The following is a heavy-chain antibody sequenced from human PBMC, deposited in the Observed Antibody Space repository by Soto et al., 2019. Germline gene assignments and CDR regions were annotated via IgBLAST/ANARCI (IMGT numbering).Heavy chain of an antibody. CDR1: GFTFSSYS. D-gene: IGHD3-22*01. CDR3: AREHYYDSSGPFQH. Sequence: GGSLRLSXAASGFTFSSYSMNWVRQAPGKGLEWVSYISSSSSTIYYADSVKGRFTISRDNAKNSLYLQMNSLRDEDTAVYYCAREHYYDSSGPFQHWGQGTLVTVSS. J-gene: IGHJ1*01. CDR2: ISSSSSTI. V-gene: IGHV3-48*02.